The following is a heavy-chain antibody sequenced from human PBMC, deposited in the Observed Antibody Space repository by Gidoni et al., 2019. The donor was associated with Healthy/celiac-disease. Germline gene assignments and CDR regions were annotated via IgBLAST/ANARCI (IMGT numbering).Heavy chain of an antibody. Sequence: EVQLLESGGGLVQPGGSLRLSCAASGFAFSSYSLSWVRQAPGKGLEWVSAISRSGGSTYYADSVNGRFTISRDNSNNTLYLQMNSLRAEDTAVYYCAKTRPTTMGRPDYYGMDVWGQGTTVTVSS. CDR3: AKTRPTTMGRPDYYGMDV. V-gene: IGHV3-23*01. CDR2: ISRSGGST. J-gene: IGHJ6*02. D-gene: IGHD5-12*01. CDR1: GFAFSSYS.